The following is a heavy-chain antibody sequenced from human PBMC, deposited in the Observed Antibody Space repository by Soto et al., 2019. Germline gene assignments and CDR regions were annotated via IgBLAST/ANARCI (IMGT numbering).Heavy chain of an antibody. CDR1: GYTFTSYG. J-gene: IGHJ5*02. D-gene: IGHD3-10*01. V-gene: IGHV1-18*01. CDR3: ARAVPRYYGSGSYAWFDP. CDR2: ISAYNGNT. Sequence: QVQLVQSGAEVKKPGASVKVSCKASGYTFTSYGISWVRQAPGQGLEWMGWISAYNGNTNYAQKLQGRVPMTTDTSTSTAYMELRSLRSDDTAVYYCARAVPRYYGSGSYAWFDPWGQGTLVTVSS.